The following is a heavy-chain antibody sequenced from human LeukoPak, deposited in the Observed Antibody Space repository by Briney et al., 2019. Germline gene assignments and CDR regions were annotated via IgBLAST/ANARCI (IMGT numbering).Heavy chain of an antibody. J-gene: IGHJ6*02. CDR1: GFTFSSYS. Sequence: NPGGSLRLSCAASGFTFSSYSMNWVRQAPGKGLEWVSSISSSSRYIYYADSVKGRFTISRDNAKNSLYLQMNSLRAEDTAVYYCATDSSSTQSYYYGMDVWGQGTTVTVSS. V-gene: IGHV3-21*01. CDR2: ISSSSRYI. D-gene: IGHD6-6*01. CDR3: ATDSSSTQSYYYGMDV.